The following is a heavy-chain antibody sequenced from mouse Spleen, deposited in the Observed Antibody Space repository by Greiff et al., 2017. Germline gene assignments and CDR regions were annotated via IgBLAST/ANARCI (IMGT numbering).Heavy chain of an antibody. CDR1: GYAFSSSW. V-gene: IGHV1-82*01. Sequence: VQLQQSGPELVKPGASVKISCKASGYAFSSSWMNWVKQRPGKGLEWIGRIYPGDGDTNYNGKFKGKATLTADKSSSTAYMQLSSLTSEDSAVYFCARITTVVYFDYWGQGTTLTVSS. D-gene: IGHD1-1*01. CDR2: IYPGDGDT. CDR3: ARITTVVYFDY. J-gene: IGHJ2*01.